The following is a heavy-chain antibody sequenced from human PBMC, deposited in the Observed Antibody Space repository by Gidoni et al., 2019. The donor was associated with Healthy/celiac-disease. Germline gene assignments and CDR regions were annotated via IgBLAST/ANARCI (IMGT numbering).Heavy chain of an antibody. D-gene: IGHD3-22*01. CDR1: GGSISSGGYY. Sequence: QVQLQESGPGLVKPSQTLSLPCTVSGGSISSGGYYWSWIRQHPGKGLEWIGYIYYSGSTYYNPSLKSRVTISVDTSKNQFSLKLSSVTAADTAVYYCARDYYDSSGYSIWYFDLWGRGTLVTVSS. J-gene: IGHJ2*01. CDR3: ARDYYDSSGYSIWYFDL. CDR2: IYYSGST. V-gene: IGHV4-31*03.